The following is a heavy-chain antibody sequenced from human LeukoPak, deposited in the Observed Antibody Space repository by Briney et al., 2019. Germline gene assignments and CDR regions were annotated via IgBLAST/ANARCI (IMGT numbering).Heavy chain of an antibody. D-gene: IGHD3-3*01. CDR3: ARDRRSGLGHAFDI. J-gene: IGHJ3*02. V-gene: IGHV3-48*02. CDR1: GFTFSSYS. CDR2: ISSSSSTI. Sequence: GGSLRLSCAASGFTFSSYSMNWVRQAPGKGLEWVSYISSSSSTIYYADSVKGRFTISRDNAKNSLYLQMNSLRDEDTAVYYCARDRRSGLGHAFDIWGQGTMVTVSS.